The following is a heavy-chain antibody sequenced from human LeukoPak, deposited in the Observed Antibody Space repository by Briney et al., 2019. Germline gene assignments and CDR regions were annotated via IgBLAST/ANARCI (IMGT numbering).Heavy chain of an antibody. J-gene: IGHJ5*02. CDR2: ISSSGSTI. CDR3: ARELRQQLANWFDP. Sequence: PGGSLRLSCAASGFTFSSYEMNWVRQAPGKGLEWVSYISSSGSTIYYADSVKGRFTISRDNAKNSLYLQMNSLRAEDTAVYYCARELRQQLANWFDPWGQGTLVTVSS. CDR1: GFTFSSYE. D-gene: IGHD6-13*01. V-gene: IGHV3-48*03.